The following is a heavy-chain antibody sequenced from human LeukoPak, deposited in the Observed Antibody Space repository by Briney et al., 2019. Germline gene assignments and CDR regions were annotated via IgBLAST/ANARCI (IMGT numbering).Heavy chain of an antibody. CDR1: GFTISGFW. J-gene: IGHJ4*01. CDR3: IREVQVRASASLGL. V-gene: IGHV3-74*01. D-gene: IGHD1-1*01. Sequence: GGSLRLSCAASGFTISGFWMHWVRQVPGEGLVWVARMNSAGTTVNYADSVKGRFTISRDNVRNTLHLQMNNLSLEDTAVYFCIREVQVRASASLGLWGRGTLVTVS. CDR2: MNSAGTTV.